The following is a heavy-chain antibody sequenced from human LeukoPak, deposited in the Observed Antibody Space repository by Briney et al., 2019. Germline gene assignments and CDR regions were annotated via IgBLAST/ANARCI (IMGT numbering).Heavy chain of an antibody. Sequence: SETLSLTCTVSGGSISSHYWSWIRQPPGKGLEWIGYIYYSGSTNYNPSLKSRVTISVDTSKYQFSLKLSSVTAADTAVYYCASVDTAMVTFDYWGQGTLVTVSS. CDR2: IYYSGST. D-gene: IGHD5-18*01. J-gene: IGHJ4*02. V-gene: IGHV4-59*11. CDR1: GGSISSHY. CDR3: ASVDTAMVTFDY.